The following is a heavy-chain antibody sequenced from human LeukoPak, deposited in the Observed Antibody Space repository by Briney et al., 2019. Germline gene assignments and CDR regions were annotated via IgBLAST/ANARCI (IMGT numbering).Heavy chain of an antibody. CDR2: ISYDGSNK. J-gene: IGHJ4*02. CDR3: ARVAVDGTYYFDY. V-gene: IGHV3-30-3*01. CDR1: GFTFSSYA. D-gene: IGHD6-19*01. Sequence: GGSLRLSCAASGFTFSSYAMHWVRQAPGKGLEWVAVISYDGSNKYYADSVKGRFTISRDNSKNTLYLQMNSLRAEDTAVYYCARVAVDGTYYFDYWGQGTLVTVSS.